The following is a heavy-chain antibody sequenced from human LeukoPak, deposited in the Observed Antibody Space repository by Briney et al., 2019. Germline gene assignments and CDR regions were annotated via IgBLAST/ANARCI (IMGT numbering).Heavy chain of an antibody. J-gene: IGHJ4*02. CDR3: ARDKIKGY. CDR2: ISSSSSTI. Sequence: GGSLRLSCAASGFTFSSYSMNWVRQAPGKGLEWVSYISSSSSTIYYADSVKGRFTISRDNAKNSLYLQMNSLRAEDTAIYYCARDKIKGYWGQGTLVTVSS. V-gene: IGHV3-48*04. CDR1: GFTFSSYS.